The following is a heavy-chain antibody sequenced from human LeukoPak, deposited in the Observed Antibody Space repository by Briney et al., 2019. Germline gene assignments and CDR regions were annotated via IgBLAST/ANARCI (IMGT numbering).Heavy chain of an antibody. V-gene: IGHV3-23*01. J-gene: IGHJ4*02. CDR1: GFTFSSYG. CDR3: AKGKLVDY. D-gene: IGHD6-13*01. Sequence: PGGSLRLSCAASGFTFSSYGMSWVRRAPGKGLQWVSAISGDGKDRDYPDSVKGRFTISRDNSKNTLYLQMNSLRAEDTAVYYCAKGKLVDYWGQGTLVTVSS. CDR2: ISGDGKDR.